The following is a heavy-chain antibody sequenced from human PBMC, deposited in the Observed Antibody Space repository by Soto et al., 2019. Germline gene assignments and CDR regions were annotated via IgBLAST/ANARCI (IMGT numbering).Heavy chain of an antibody. V-gene: IGHV3-73*01. Sequence: PGGSLRLSCAASGFTFSGSAIHWVRQASGKGLEWVGRIRSKPNNYAKAYGASVKGRFTISRDDPKNTAYLQMNSLKTEDTAVYYCAREGYCSGGSCYSDWFDPWGQGTLVTVSS. J-gene: IGHJ5*02. CDR1: GFTFSGSA. CDR2: IRSKPNNYAK. CDR3: AREGYCSGGSCYSDWFDP. D-gene: IGHD2-15*01.